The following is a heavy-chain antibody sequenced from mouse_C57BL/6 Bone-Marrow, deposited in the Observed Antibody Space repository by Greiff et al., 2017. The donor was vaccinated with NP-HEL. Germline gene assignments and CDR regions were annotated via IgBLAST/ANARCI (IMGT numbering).Heavy chain of an antibody. Sequence: EVKLMESGGGLVKPGGSLKLSCAASGFTFSDYGMHWVRQAPEKGLEWVAYISSGSSTIYYVDTVKGRFTISSDNAKNTLFLQMTSLRSEDTAMYYCARSNPPGFAYWGQGTTLTVSS. CDR2: ISSGSSTI. CDR3: ARSNPPGFAY. V-gene: IGHV5-17*01. J-gene: IGHJ2*01. CDR1: GFTFSDYG.